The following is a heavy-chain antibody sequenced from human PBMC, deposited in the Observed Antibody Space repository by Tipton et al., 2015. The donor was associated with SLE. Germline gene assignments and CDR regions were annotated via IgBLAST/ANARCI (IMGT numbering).Heavy chain of an antibody. CDR2: INPSGGTA. J-gene: IGHJ4*02. CDR3: ARDTATVPLEY. Sequence: QSGPEVKKAGSSVKVSCKASGGTFSSFGISWVRQAPGQGLEWMGRINPSGGTATYAQKFQGRLTMTRDTSTNTVYMDLSSLRSEDTAVYYCARDTATVPLEYWGQGTLVSVSS. D-gene: IGHD5-18*01. V-gene: IGHV1-46*01. CDR1: GGTFSSFG.